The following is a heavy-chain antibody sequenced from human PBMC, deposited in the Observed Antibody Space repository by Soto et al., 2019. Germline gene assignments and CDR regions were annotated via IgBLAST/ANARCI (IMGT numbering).Heavy chain of an antibody. D-gene: IGHD4-17*01. Sequence: EVQLLESGGGLVQRGGSLRLSCVASGFTFRDYAVTWVRQAPGKGLECVSALSGTGGNTFYADSVKGRFTISRDNSRNTLYLQMNSPRAEDTAVYYCAKDLGDNDYYYYGMDVWGQGTTVTVSS. CDR3: AKDLGDNDYYYYGMDV. J-gene: IGHJ6*02. CDR1: GFTFRDYA. V-gene: IGHV3-23*01. CDR2: LSGTGGNT.